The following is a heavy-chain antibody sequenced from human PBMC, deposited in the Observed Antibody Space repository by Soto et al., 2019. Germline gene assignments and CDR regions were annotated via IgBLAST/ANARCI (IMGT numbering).Heavy chain of an antibody. D-gene: IGHD4-17*01. CDR2: IYPEDSDA. Sequence: PGESLKISCKASGYNFATYWIAWVRQMPGKGLEWMGIIYPEDSDARYSPPFQGQVTISADKSISTAYLQWSALKASDTAMYYCARHVRVPDYGDYHWIDPWGQGTQVTVSS. CDR3: ARHVRVPDYGDYHWIDP. V-gene: IGHV5-51*01. J-gene: IGHJ5*02. CDR1: GYNFATYW.